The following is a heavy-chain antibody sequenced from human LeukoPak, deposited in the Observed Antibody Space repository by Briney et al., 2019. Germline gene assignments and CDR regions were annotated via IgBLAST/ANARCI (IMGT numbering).Heavy chain of an antibody. CDR2: IIPVLGIA. V-gene: IGHV1-69*04. Sequence: ASVQVSCKASGGTFSSYAISWVRQAPGQGLEWMGRIIPVLGIANYAQKFQGRVTITADKSTSTAYMELSSLRSEDTAVYYCARDVVRGVIHDYWGQGTLVTVSS. J-gene: IGHJ4*02. CDR1: GGTFSSYA. D-gene: IGHD3-10*01. CDR3: ARDVVRGVIHDY.